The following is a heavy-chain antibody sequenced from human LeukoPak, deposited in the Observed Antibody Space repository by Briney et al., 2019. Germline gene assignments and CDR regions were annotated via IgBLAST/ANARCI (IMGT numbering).Heavy chain of an antibody. V-gene: IGHV4-30-2*06. CDR1: GDSIISGTFS. J-gene: IGHJ5*02. D-gene: IGHD4-17*01. Sequence: SETLSLTCAVSGDSIISGTFSWSWIRQSPGKGLEWIGYIYQPGRTFYTWSLRSRVAISMDRSKNQISLRLASVTAADTAVYYCSRGVMNGDYSWFDPWGQGTLVIVSS. CDR2: IYQPGRT. CDR3: SRGVMNGDYSWFDP.